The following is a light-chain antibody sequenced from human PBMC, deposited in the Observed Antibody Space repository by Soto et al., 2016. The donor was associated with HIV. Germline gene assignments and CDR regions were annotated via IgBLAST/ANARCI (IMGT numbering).Light chain of an antibody. CDR1: NIGSKS. J-gene: IGLJ2*01. Sequence: SYELTQPPSVSVAPGKTATTTCEENNIGSKSVHWHQQKPGQAPVLVVYDENDRPSGIPERFSASNSGNTATLTISRVEAGDEADYYCQVWDYNTDHVLFGGGTKLTVL. V-gene: IGLV3-21*03. CDR3: QVWDYNTDHVL. CDR2: DEN.